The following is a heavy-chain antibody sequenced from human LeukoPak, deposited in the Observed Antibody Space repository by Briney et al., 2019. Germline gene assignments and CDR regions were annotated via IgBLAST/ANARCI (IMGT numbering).Heavy chain of an antibody. CDR1: GFTFSRYT. CDR2: ISSSSSTI. J-gene: IGHJ4*02. V-gene: IGHV3-48*01. CDR3: ARCPYSFGFAPPDY. D-gene: IGHD5-18*01. Sequence: GGSLRLSCAASGFTFSRYTMNWVRQAPGRGLEWVSHISSSSSTIYYADSVKGRFTISRDNAKNSLYLQMNSLRAEDTAAYYCARCPYSFGFAPPDYWGQGTLVTVSS.